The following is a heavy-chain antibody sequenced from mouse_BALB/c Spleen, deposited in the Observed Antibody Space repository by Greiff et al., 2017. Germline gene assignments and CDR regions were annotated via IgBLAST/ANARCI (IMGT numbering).Heavy chain of an antibody. CDR3: ASYDYDEGYAMDY. V-gene: IGHV1-54*03. CDR1: GYAFTNYL. J-gene: IGHJ4*01. CDR2: INPGSGGT. Sequence: QVQLQQSGAELVRPGTSVKVSCKASGYAFTNYLIEWVKQRPGQGLEWIGVINPGSGGTNYNEKFKGKATLTADKSSSTAYMQLSSLTSDDSAVYYCASYDYDEGYAMDYWGQGTSVTVSS. D-gene: IGHD2-4*01.